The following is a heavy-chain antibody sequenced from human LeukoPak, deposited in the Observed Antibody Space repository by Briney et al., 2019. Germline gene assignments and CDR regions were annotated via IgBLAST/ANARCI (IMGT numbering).Heavy chain of an antibody. J-gene: IGHJ4*02. Sequence: ASVKVSCKASGYTFTGYYMHWVRQAPGQGLEWMGWINPNSGGTNYAQKFQGRVTMTRDTSISTAYMELTRLRSDDTAVYYCAREGYCSSTSCLVPSFDYWGQGTLVTVSS. CDR2: INPNSGGT. D-gene: IGHD2-2*01. V-gene: IGHV1-2*02. CDR1: GYTFTGYY. CDR3: AREGYCSSTSCLVPSFDY.